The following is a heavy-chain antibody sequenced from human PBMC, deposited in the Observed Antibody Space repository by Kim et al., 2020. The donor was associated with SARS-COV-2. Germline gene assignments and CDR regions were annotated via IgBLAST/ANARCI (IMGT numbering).Heavy chain of an antibody. CDR1: GFTFDTYA. J-gene: IGHJ5*02. CDR2: ISGVGSNT. D-gene: IGHD5-18*01. Sequence: GGSLRLSCAASGFTFDTYAMSWVRQAPGKGLEWVSSISGVGSNTYYADSVLGRFTISRDNSKSTLYLLMNSLRADDTAVYFCAKIQAGSFASWGQGTLVTVSS. CDR3: AKIQAGSFAS. V-gene: IGHV3-23*01.